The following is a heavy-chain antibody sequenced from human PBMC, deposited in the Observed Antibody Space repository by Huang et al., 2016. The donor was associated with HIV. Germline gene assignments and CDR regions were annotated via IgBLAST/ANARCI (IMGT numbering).Heavy chain of an antibody. Sequence: LQESGPGLVGPSETLSLTCAVSGDSINSNTFCWGWIRRPPGKALEWIGSIYYSGTTYYNPALKRRARIAVDASKNRIFLHLRSVTAADTGVYYCARTGVAVSDDPEYFQHWGQGALVTIS. J-gene: IGHJ1*01. CDR3: ARTGVAVSDDPEYFQH. D-gene: IGHD3-3*01. V-gene: IGHV4-39*02. CDR2: IYYSGTT. CDR1: GDSINSNTFC.